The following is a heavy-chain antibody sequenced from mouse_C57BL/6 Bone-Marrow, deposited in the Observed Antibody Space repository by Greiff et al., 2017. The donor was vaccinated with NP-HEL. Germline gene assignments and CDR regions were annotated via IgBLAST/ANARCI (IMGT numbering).Heavy chain of an antibody. CDR3: ARSDDSWFAN. J-gene: IGHJ3*01. Sequence: QVQLQQSGAELVKPGASVKMSCKASGYTFTSYWITWVKQRPGQGLEWIGDIYPGSGCTNYNEKFKSKATLTVDTSPSTVSMQLSSLTSADTAVYESARSDDSWFANWGQGTLVTVTA. CDR1: GYTFTSYW. CDR2: IYPGSGCT. V-gene: IGHV1-55*01. D-gene: IGHD2-4*01.